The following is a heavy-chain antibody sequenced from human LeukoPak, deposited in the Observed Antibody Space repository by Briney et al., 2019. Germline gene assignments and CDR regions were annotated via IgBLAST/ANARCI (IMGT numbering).Heavy chain of an antibody. CDR3: ARGTGTALRYFDWLHPFDY. D-gene: IGHD3-9*01. V-gene: IGHV6-1*01. CDR2: TYYRSKWYN. Sequence: SQTLSLTCAISGDSVSSNSAAWNWIRQSPSRGLEWLGRTYYRSKWYNDYAVSVKSRITINPDTPKNQFSLQLNSVTPEDTAVYYCARGTGTALRYFDWLHPFDYWGQGTLVTVSS. CDR1: GDSVSSNSAA. J-gene: IGHJ4*02.